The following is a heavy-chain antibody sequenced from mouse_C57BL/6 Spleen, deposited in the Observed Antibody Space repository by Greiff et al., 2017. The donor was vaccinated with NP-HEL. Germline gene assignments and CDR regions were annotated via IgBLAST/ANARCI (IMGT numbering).Heavy chain of an antibody. J-gene: IGHJ2*01. CDR3: ASACPYYFDY. CDR2: INPNYGTT. Sequence: VKLQQSGPELVKPGASVKISCKASGYSFTDYNMNSVKQSNGKSLEWIGVINPNYGTTSYTQKFKGKATLTVDQSSSTANMQLNSLTSEDSAGYDSASACPYYFDYWGQGTTLTVSS. V-gene: IGHV1-39*01. CDR1: GYSFTDYN.